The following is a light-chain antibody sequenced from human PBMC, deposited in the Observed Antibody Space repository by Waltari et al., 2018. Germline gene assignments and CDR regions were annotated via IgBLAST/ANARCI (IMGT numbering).Light chain of an antibody. J-gene: IGLJ2*01. V-gene: IGLV2-23*02. CDR3: CSYLERTV. CDR2: AVT. CDR1: SSDVGGYDL. Sequence: QSALTQPASVSGSPGQSITISCAGTSSDVGGYDLVSWYQHHPDKAPKLLIYAVTKRPSVVSTRFSGSKSGNPASLTSSGLQAEDEATYYGCSYLERTVFGGGTRLTVL.